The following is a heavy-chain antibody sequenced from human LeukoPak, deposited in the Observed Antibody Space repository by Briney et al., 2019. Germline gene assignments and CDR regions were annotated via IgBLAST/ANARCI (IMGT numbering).Heavy chain of an antibody. Sequence: ASVKVSCKASGYTFTGYYMHWVRQAPGQGLEWMGWINPNSGGTNYAQKFQGRVTMTRDTSISTAYMELSRLRSDDTAVYYCARTKLPVYGTFDYWGQGTLVTVSS. CDR1: GYTFTGYY. D-gene: IGHD4-17*01. CDR2: INPNSGGT. V-gene: IGHV1-2*02. CDR3: ARTKLPVYGTFDY. J-gene: IGHJ4*02.